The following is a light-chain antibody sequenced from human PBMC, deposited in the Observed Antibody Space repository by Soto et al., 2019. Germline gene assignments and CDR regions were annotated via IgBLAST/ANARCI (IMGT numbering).Light chain of an antibody. Sequence: EIVLTQSPGTLSLSPGERATLSCRASQSVSSSYLAWYQQKPGQAPRLLIYDASSRATGIPDRFSGSGSGTEFTLTISRLEPEDFAVYYCQQYGSSPQTFVQGTKVEIK. CDR1: QSVSSSY. CDR2: DAS. J-gene: IGKJ1*01. V-gene: IGKV3-20*01. CDR3: QQYGSSPQT.